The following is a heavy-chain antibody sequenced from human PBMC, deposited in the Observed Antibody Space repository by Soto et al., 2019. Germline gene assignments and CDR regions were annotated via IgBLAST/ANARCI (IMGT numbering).Heavy chain of an antibody. CDR2: IHHSGST. Sequence: SETLSLTCDVSGGSLYSSNWWTWVRQTPGKGLEWIGEIHHSGSTNYNPSLKSRVTISADKSKNQFFLNLASVTAADTAMYYCTRRGGGGWGVFLIDWLEPWGQGTQVAVFS. V-gene: IGHV4-4*02. CDR3: TRRGGGGWGVFLIDWLEP. J-gene: IGHJ5*02. D-gene: IGHD3-10*01. CDR1: GGSLYSSNW.